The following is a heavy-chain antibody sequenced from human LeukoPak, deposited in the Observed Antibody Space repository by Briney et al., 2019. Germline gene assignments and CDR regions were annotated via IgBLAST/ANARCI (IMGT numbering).Heavy chain of an antibody. CDR1: GGSISSGSYY. V-gene: IGHV4-61*02. CDR3: ARAWSPVVVLDY. D-gene: IGHD3-22*01. CDR2: IYTSGST. J-gene: IGHJ4*02. Sequence: SETLSLTCTVSGGSISSGSYYWSWIRQPAGKGLEWIGRIYTSGSTNYNPSLKSRVTISVDTSKNQFSLKLSSVTAADTAVYYCARAWSPVVVLDYWGQGTLVTVSS.